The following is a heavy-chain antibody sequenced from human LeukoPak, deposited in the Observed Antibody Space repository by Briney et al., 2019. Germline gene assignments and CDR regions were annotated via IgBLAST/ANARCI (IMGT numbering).Heavy chain of an antibody. CDR3: ARSTPPTSIAASGHFDY. CDR2: TYYRSKWYN. CDR1: GDSVSSNSAA. J-gene: IGHJ4*02. Sequence: SQTLSLTCAISGDSVSSNSAAWNWIRQSPSRGLEWLGRTYYRSKWYNDYAVSVKSRITTNPDTSKNQFSLQLNSVTPEDTAVYYCARSTPPTSIAASGHFDYWGQGTLVTVSS. V-gene: IGHV6-1*01. D-gene: IGHD6-6*01.